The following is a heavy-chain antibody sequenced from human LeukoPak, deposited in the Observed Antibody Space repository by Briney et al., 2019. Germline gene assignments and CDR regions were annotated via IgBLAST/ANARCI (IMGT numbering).Heavy chain of an antibody. V-gene: IGHV3-30-3*01. D-gene: IGHD6-6*01. Sequence: GRSLRLSCAASGFTFSNYAMHWVRQAPGKGLEWVAVISYDGSNKYYADSVKGRFTISRDNPKNTLYLQMNSLRAEDTAVYYCARDLFTYSSSSLGWWGQGTLVTVSS. J-gene: IGHJ4*02. CDR2: ISYDGSNK. CDR3: ARDLFTYSSSSLGW. CDR1: GFTFSNYA.